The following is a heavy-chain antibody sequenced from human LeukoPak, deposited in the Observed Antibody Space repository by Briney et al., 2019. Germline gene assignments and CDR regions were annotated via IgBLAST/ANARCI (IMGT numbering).Heavy chain of an antibody. V-gene: IGHV3-30-3*01. J-gene: IGHJ4*02. Sequence: GGSLRLSCAASGFTFSSYAMHWVRQAPGKGLEWVAVISYDGSNKYYADSVKGRFTISRDNSKNTLYLQMNSLRAKDTAVYYCAKDMGYYGSGSYFRYFDYWGQGTLVTVSS. D-gene: IGHD3-10*01. CDR1: GFTFSSYA. CDR3: AKDMGYYGSGSYFRYFDY. CDR2: ISYDGSNK.